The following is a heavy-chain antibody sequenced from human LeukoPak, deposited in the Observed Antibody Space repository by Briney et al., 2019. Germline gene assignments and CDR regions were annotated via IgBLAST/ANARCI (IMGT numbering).Heavy chain of an antibody. J-gene: IGHJ5*02. D-gene: IGHD2-2*01. V-gene: IGHV4-34*01. Sequence: PSETLSLTCAVYGGSFSGYYWSWIRQPPGKGLEWIGEINHSGSTNYNPSLKSRVTISVDTSKNQFSLKLSSVTAADTAVYYCARGVHYCSSTSCSRYNSFDPWGQGTLVTVSS. CDR2: INHSGST. CDR3: ARGVHYCSSTSCSRYNSFDP. CDR1: GGSFSGYY.